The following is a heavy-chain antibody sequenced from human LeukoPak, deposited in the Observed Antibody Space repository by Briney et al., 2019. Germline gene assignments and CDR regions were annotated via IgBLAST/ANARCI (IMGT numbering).Heavy chain of an antibody. Sequence: GGSLRLSCVASGFTFRSYALNWVRQAPGKGLEWVSGTSGSGVDTYYADSVKGRFTISGDNSKNMVYLQMDSLRVEDTAVYYCVKDGGIAAAGTSGYFQHWGQGTLVTVSS. J-gene: IGHJ1*01. CDR1: GFTFRSYA. D-gene: IGHD6-13*01. V-gene: IGHV3-23*01. CDR3: VKDGGIAAAGTSGYFQH. CDR2: TSGSGVDT.